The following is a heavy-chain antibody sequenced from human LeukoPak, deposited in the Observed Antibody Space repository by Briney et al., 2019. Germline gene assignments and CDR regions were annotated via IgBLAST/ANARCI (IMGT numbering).Heavy chain of an antibody. V-gene: IGHV3-20*04. CDR3: ARDRGAGGPYYFDY. Sequence: PGGSLRLSCAASGFTFDDYGMNWVRQAPGKGLEWVSGINWNGGSTGYADSVKGRFTISRDNAKNSLYLQMYSLRAEDTALYYCARDRGAGGPYYFDYWGQGTLVTVSS. D-gene: IGHD3-10*01. J-gene: IGHJ4*02. CDR2: INWNGGST. CDR1: GFTFDDYG.